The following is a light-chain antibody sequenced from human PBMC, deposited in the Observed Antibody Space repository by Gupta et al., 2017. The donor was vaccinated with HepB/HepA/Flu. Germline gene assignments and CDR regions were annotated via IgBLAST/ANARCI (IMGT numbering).Light chain of an antibody. J-gene: IGKJ1*01. CDR1: QSISSW. CDR2: KAS. Sequence: DIEMTKSPSTLSASVGDRVTITCRASQSISSWLAWYQQKPGKAPKLLIYKASSLESGVPSRFSGSGSGTEFTLTISSLQPDDFATYYSQQYNSYWTFGQGTKVEIK. CDR3: QQYNSYWT. V-gene: IGKV1-5*03.